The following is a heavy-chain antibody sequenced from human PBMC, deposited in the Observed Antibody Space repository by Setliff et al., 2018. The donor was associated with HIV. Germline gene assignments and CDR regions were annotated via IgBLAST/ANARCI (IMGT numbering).Heavy chain of an antibody. V-gene: IGHV3-7*05. CDR3: ATDCAVVGGTGSLDS. J-gene: IGHJ4*02. CDR1: GFTFSTYW. CDR2: IKQDGSEK. D-gene: IGHD1-26*01. Sequence: PGGSLRLSCAASGFTFSTYWMSWVRQAPGKGLEWVANIKQDGSEKNYMDFVKGRFTISRDNAKNSLYLQMNSLRVEDTAVYYCATDCAVVGGTGSLDSWGQGTLVTVSS.